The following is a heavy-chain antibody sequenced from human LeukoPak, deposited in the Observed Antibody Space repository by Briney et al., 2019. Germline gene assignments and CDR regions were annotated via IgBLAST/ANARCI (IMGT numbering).Heavy chain of an antibody. D-gene: IGHD1-26*01. CDR1: GYTFTSYY. CDR2: INPSGGST. J-gene: IGHJ3*02. CDR3: ARWDDLDAFEI. V-gene: IGHV1-46*01. Sequence: ASVKVSCKASGYTFTSYYMHWVRQAPGQGLEWMGIINPSGGSTIYAQKFQGRVTMTRDMSTSTVYMELSSLRSEDTAVYYCARWDDLDAFEIWGQGTMVTVSS.